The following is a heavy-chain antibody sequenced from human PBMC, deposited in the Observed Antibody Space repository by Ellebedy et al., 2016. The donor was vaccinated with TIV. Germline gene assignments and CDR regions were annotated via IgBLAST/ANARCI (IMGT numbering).Heavy chain of an antibody. Sequence: GGSLRLSCAASGFTFSSYAMSWVRQAPGKGLEWVSGISGSGGSTFYADSVKGRFTISRDNSKKMLYLQMNSLRAEDTAVHYCARDGAGTTVFDYWGQGTLVTVSS. D-gene: IGHD4-17*01. CDR3: ARDGAGTTVFDY. V-gene: IGHV3-23*01. CDR2: ISGSGGST. J-gene: IGHJ4*02. CDR1: GFTFSSYA.